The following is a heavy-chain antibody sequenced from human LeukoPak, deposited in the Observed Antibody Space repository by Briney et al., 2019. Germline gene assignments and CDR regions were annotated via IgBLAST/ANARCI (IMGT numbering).Heavy chain of an antibody. CDR2: ISSSSSYI. V-gene: IGHV3-21*01. CDR1: GFTFSSHS. D-gene: IGHD4-17*01. J-gene: IGHJ4*02. Sequence: GGSLRLSCEVSGFTFSSHSMNWVRQAPGKGLEWVSSISSSSSYIYYADSVKGRFTISRDNAKNSLYLQMNSLRAEDTAVYYCARLRYGDYAMDYWGQGTLVTVSS. CDR3: ARLRYGDYAMDY.